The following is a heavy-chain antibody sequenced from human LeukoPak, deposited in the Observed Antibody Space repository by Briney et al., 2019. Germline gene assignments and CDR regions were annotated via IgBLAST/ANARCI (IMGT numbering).Heavy chain of an antibody. CDR3: ARGVVYPAWSGPHWSDY. Sequence: GGSLRLSCAASGFTFSSYWMSWVRQAPGKGPEWVAHIKQDASQEYHVDSVKGRFAISRDNAKNSLYLQMNSLRAEDTAVYYCARGVVYPAWSGPHWSDYWGQGALVTVSS. V-gene: IGHV3-7*01. CDR1: GFTFSSYW. CDR2: IKQDASQE. D-gene: IGHD3-3*01. J-gene: IGHJ4*02.